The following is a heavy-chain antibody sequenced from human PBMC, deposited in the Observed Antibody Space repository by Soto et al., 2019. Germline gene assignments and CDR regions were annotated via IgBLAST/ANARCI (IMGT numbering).Heavy chain of an antibody. CDR3: AKDREKSYYDFWSGYYFDD. D-gene: IGHD3-3*01. CDR1: GFTFSSYA. CDR2: ISGSGGST. J-gene: IGHJ4*02. Sequence: GSLRLSCAASGFTFSSYAMSWVRQAPGKGLEWVSAISGSGGSTYYADSVKGRFTISRDNSKNTLYLQMNSLRAEDTAVYYCAKDREKSYYDFWSGYYFDDWGQGTLVTVSS. V-gene: IGHV3-23*01.